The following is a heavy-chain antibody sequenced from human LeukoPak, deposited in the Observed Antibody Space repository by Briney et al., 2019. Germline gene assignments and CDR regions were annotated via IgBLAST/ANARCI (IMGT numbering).Heavy chain of an antibody. D-gene: IGHD3-22*01. CDR2: ISYDGSNK. CDR3: AKPFDDSSGSGFDY. J-gene: IGHJ4*02. V-gene: IGHV3-30*18. Sequence: GGSLRLSCAASGFTFSSYGMHWVRQAPGKGLEWVAVISYDGSNKYYADSVKGRFTISRDNSKNTLYLQMNSLRAEDTAVYYCAKPFDDSSGSGFDYWGQGTLVTVSS. CDR1: GFTFSSYG.